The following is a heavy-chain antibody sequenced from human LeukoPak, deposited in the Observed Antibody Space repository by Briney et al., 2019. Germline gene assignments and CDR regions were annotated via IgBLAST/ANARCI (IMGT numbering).Heavy chain of an antibody. Sequence: GASVTVSCMASGGTFLSYAINWVRQAPGQGLEWMGGIIPIFGTANYAQKFQGRVTITTDESTSTAYMELSSLRSEDTAVYYCASPEGSGWYNKFDYWGQGTLVTVSS. CDR1: GGTFLSYA. D-gene: IGHD6-19*01. CDR2: IIPIFGTA. J-gene: IGHJ4*02. CDR3: ASPEGSGWYNKFDY. V-gene: IGHV1-69*05.